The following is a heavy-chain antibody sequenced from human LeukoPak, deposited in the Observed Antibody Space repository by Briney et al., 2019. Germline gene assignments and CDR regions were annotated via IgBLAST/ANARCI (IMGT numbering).Heavy chain of an antibody. CDR1: GYTFNWYG. CDR2: INTNNGDT. Sequence: ASVKVSCKASGYTFNWYGISWVRQAPGQGPEWMGWINTNNGDTNYVQKLQGRVTMTTDASTSTAYMELRSLRSDGTAVYYCARWVASPRFFDSWGQGTLVTVSS. J-gene: IGHJ4*02. D-gene: IGHD5-12*01. CDR3: ARWVASPRFFDS. V-gene: IGHV1-18*01.